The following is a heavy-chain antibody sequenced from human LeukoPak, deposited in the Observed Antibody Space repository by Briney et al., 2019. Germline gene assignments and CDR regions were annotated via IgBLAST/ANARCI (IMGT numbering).Heavy chain of an antibody. CDR1: GGSFSGYY. V-gene: IGHV4-34*01. CDR2: INHSGST. CDR3: ARDRVAAADLGF. Sequence: SETLSLTCAVYGGSFSGYYWSWIRQPPGKGLEWIGEINHSGSTNYNPSLKSRVTISVDTSKNQFSLKLSSVTAADTAVYYCARDRVAAADLGFWGQGTLVTVSS. J-gene: IGHJ4*02. D-gene: IGHD6-13*01.